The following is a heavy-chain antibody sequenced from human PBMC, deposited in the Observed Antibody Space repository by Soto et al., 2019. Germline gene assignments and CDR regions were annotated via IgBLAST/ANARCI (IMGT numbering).Heavy chain of an antibody. J-gene: IGHJ6*02. Sequence: QVQLVQSGAEVKKPGASVKVSCKASGYTFTSYGISWVRQAPGQGLEWMGWISAYNGNTNYAQKLQGRVTMPTDTSTSTAYMELRSLRSDDTAVYYCARVGGHSVMTTVTITMYYYGMDVWGQGTTVTVSS. CDR2: ISAYNGNT. CDR3: ARVGGHSVMTTVTITMYYYGMDV. D-gene: IGHD4-17*01. CDR1: GYTFTSYG. V-gene: IGHV1-18*01.